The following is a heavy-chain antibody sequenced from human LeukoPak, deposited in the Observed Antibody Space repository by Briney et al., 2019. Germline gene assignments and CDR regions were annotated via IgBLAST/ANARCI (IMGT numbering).Heavy chain of an antibody. Sequence: PGGSLRLSCAASGFTFNRYWMSWVRQAPGKGLEWVAQIKSDGSEEYYADSVRGRFTISRDNAKSSLYLQMNSLKSEDTAVYYCARAADGSSGRFDYWGQGTLVTVSS. CDR3: ARAADGSSGRFDY. J-gene: IGHJ4*02. CDR1: GFTFNRYW. CDR2: IKSDGSEE. D-gene: IGHD6-19*01. V-gene: IGHV3-7*05.